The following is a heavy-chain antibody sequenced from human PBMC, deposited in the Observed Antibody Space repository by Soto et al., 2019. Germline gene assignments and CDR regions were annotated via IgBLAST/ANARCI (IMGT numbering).Heavy chain of an antibody. Sequence: GGSLRLPCAASGFTFGTYGMHWVRQAPGKGLEWVAGIWYDGSVKTYADSVKGRFSISRDNSQNTVYLQMNTLRAGDTAVYYCARADCGGQCPCDYWGQGTLVTVSS. V-gene: IGHV3-33*01. D-gene: IGHD2-21*01. CDR2: IWYDGSVK. CDR3: ARADCGGQCPCDY. J-gene: IGHJ4*02. CDR1: GFTFGTYG.